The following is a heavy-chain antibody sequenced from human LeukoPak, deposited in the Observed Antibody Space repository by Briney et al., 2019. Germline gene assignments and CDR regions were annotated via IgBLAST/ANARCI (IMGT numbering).Heavy chain of an antibody. D-gene: IGHD6-19*01. CDR3: AGRSGIAVAGAFDY. CDR2: ISGSGDST. J-gene: IGHJ4*02. Sequence: GGSLRLSCAASGFTFSSYSMNWVRQAPGKGLEWVSGISGSGDSTYYAGSVKGRFTISRDNSKNTLYLQMNSLRAEDTAVYYCAGRSGIAVAGAFDYWGQGTLVTVSS. CDR1: GFTFSSYS. V-gene: IGHV3-23*01.